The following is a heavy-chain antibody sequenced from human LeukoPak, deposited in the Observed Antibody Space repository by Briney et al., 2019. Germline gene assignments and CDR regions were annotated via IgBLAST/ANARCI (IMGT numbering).Heavy chain of an antibody. V-gene: IGHV1-69*05. CDR2: IIPIFGTA. CDR1: GGTFSSYA. Sequence: SVKVSCKASGGTFSSYAISWVRQAPGQGLEWMGGIIPIFGTANYAQKFQGRVTITTDESTSTAYMELSSLRSEDTAVYYCATGPHSSQNYYYYYYMDVWGKGTTVTVSS. J-gene: IGHJ6*03. CDR3: ATGPHSSQNYYYYYYMDV. D-gene: IGHD6-19*01.